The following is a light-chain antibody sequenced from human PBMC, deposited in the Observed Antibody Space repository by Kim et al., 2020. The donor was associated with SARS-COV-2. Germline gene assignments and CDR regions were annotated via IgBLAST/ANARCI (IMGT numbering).Light chain of an antibody. CDR2: DAS. Sequence: EIVLTQSPATLSLSPGERATLSCRASQSVSPYLAWYQQKPGQAPRLLIYDASKRATGIPARFSGSGSGTDFTLTISSLEPDDFAVYYCQLRTNWLTSGGGTNVDIK. J-gene: IGKJ4*01. CDR3: QLRTNWLT. V-gene: IGKV3-11*01. CDR1: QSVSPY.